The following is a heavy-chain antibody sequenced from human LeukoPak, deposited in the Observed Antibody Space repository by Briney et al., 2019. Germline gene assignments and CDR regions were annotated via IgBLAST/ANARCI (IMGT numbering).Heavy chain of an antibody. D-gene: IGHD2-15*01. J-gene: IGHJ2*01. CDR2: IYYSGST. V-gene: IGHV4-59*08. CDR3: ARKPTRGYCSGGSCYPRWYFDL. CDR1: GGSISSYY. Sequence: PSETLSLTCTVSGGSISSYYWSWIRQPPGKGLEWIGYIYYSGSTYYNPSLKSRVTISVDTSKNQFSLKLSSVTAADTAVYYCARKPTRGYCSGGSCYPRWYFDLWGRGTLVTVSS.